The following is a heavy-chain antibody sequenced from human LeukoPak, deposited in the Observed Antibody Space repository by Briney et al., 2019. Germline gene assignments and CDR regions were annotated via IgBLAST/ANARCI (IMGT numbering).Heavy chain of an antibody. V-gene: IGHV3-30-3*01. D-gene: IGHD3-22*01. CDR3: ARDDSSGYYFYFDY. CDR2: ISYDGSNK. CDR1: GFTFSSYA. Sequence: GGSLRLSCAASGFTFSSYAMHWVRQAPGKGLEWVAVISYDGSNKYYADSVKGRFTISRDNSKNTLYLQMNSLRAEDTAVYYCARDDSSGYYFYFDYWGQGTLVTVSS. J-gene: IGHJ4*02.